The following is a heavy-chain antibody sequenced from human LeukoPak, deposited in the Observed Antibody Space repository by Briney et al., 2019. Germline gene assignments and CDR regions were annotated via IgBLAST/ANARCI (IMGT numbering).Heavy chain of an antibody. D-gene: IGHD6-6*01. J-gene: IGHJ4*02. CDR1: GFTFRDYG. V-gene: IGHV3-33*01. Sequence: GGTLRLSCAPSGFTFRDYGIHWVRQAPGQGLEWVALIWYDGSKKYYADSVKGRFPISRDNTKNTLYLQLNSLRADDTAVYYCARAHSSSSTFDLWGQGTLVTVSS. CDR2: IWYDGSKK. CDR3: ARAHSSSSTFDL.